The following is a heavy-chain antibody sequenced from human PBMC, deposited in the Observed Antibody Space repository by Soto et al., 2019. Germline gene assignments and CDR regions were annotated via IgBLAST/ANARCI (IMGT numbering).Heavy chain of an antibody. CDR1: GYTFTTYD. CDR3: ARDPYHILMVNAPNLYGMDV. V-gene: IGHV1-18*01. D-gene: IGHD2-8*01. CDR2: ISTYNGNT. Sequence: ASVKVSCKASGYTFTTYDISWVRQAPGQGPEWMGRISTYNGNTNYPQSLQGRLTMTTDTSTTTAYMELRNLRSDDTAVYYCARDPYHILMVNAPNLYGMDVWGQGTTVTVSS. J-gene: IGHJ6*02.